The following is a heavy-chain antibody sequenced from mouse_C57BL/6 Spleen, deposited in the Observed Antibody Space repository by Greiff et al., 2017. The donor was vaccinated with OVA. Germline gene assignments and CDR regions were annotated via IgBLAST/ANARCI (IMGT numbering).Heavy chain of an antibody. J-gene: IGHJ2*01. CDR1: GYAFSSSW. Sequence: VQLQQSGPALVKPGASVKISCKASGYAFSSSWMNWVKQRPGKGLEWIGRSYPGDGDTNYNGKFKGKATLTADKSSSTAYMQLSSLTSEDSAVYFCARSGYYGSSLYFDYWGQGTTLTVSS. CDR3: ARSGYYGSSLYFDY. V-gene: IGHV1-82*01. D-gene: IGHD1-1*01. CDR2: SYPGDGDT.